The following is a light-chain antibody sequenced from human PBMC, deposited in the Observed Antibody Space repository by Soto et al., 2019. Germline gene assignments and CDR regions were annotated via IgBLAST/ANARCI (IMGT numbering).Light chain of an antibody. CDR2: DVI. V-gene: IGLV2-14*03. CDR1: SSDVGRYNY. Sequence: QSVLTQPASVSGSPGQSITISCSGTSSDVGRYNYVSWYQQHPGKAPTLIIYDVINRPSGVSHRFSASKSGNTASLTISGLQAEDEAEYYCTSYTTSATYVIGTGTKVTVL. J-gene: IGLJ1*01. CDR3: TSYTTSATYV.